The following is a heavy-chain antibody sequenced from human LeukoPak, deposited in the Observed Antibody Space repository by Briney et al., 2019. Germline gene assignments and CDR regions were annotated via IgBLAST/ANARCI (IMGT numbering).Heavy chain of an antibody. Sequence: PSQTLSLTCTVSGGSISSGSYYWSWIRQPAGKGLEWIGRIYTSGSTNYNPSLKSRVTMSVDTSKNQFSLKLSSVTAADTAVYYCARVRGKSGLIVVLTPMYYFDYWGQGTLVTVSS. V-gene: IGHV4-61*02. CDR2: IYTSGST. D-gene: IGHD3-22*01. CDR1: GGSISSGSYY. CDR3: ARVRGKSGLIVVLTPMYYFDY. J-gene: IGHJ4*02.